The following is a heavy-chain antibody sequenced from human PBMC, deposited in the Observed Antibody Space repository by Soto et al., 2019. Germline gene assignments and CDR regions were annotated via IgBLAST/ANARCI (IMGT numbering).Heavy chain of an antibody. Sequence: SETLSLTCTVSGGSISSSSYYWGWIRQPPGKGLEWIGSIYYSGSTYYSPSLKSRVTISVDTSKNQFSLKLSSVTAADTAVYYCASSIFWSGYYTGWFDPWGQGTLVTVSS. CDR2: IYYSGST. V-gene: IGHV4-39*01. D-gene: IGHD3-3*01. J-gene: IGHJ5*02. CDR1: GGSISSSSYY. CDR3: ASSIFWSGYYTGWFDP.